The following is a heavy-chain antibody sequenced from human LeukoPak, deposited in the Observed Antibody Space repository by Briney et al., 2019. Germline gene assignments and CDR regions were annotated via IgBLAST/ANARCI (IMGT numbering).Heavy chain of an antibody. V-gene: IGHV4-34*01. CDR1: GGSFSGYY. CDR3: ARGVDTAREFDY. D-gene: IGHD5-18*01. J-gene: IGHJ4*02. Sequence: SETLSLTCAVYGGSFSGYYWSWIRQPPGKGLEWIGEINHSGSTNYNPSLKSRVTISVDTSKNQFSLKLSSVTAADTPVYYCARGVDTAREFDYWGQGTLVTVSS. CDR2: INHSGST.